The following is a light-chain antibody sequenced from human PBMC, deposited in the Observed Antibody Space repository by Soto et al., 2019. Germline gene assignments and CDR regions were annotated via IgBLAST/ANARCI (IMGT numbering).Light chain of an antibody. CDR1: QSVSSIY. Sequence: EIVLTQSPGTLSLSPGGRATLPCRASQSVSSIYLAWYQQKPGQAPRLLIYGASSRATGIPDRFSGSGSGTDFTLTISRLEPEDFAVYYCQQYGSSRWTFGQGTKVDIK. CDR2: GAS. CDR3: QQYGSSRWT. J-gene: IGKJ1*01. V-gene: IGKV3-20*01.